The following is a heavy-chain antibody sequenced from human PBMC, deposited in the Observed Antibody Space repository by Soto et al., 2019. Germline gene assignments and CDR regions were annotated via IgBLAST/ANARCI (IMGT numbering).Heavy chain of an antibody. D-gene: IGHD4-4*01. Sequence: SETLSLTCAVPSHSISSGYYWGWIRQPPGKGLEWIGSIYHSGSTYYNPSLKSRVTISVDTSKNQFSLKLSSVTAADTAVYYCASHHLVTTIVYWGQGTLVTVSS. V-gene: IGHV4-38-2*01. CDR2: IYHSGST. CDR1: SHSISSGYY. J-gene: IGHJ4*02. CDR3: ASHHLVTTIVY.